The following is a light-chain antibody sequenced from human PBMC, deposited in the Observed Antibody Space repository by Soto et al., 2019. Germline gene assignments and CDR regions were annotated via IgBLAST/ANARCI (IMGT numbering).Light chain of an antibody. Sequence: EIVMTQSPATLSVSPGERATLSCRASQRVSSTLAWYQQKPGQAPRLLIYGASTRATDIPARFSGSGSGTEFTLTISSLQSEDFAVYYCQQYNNWPRTFGQGTXL. CDR1: QRVSST. CDR3: QQYNNWPRT. J-gene: IGKJ2*01. V-gene: IGKV3-15*01. CDR2: GAS.